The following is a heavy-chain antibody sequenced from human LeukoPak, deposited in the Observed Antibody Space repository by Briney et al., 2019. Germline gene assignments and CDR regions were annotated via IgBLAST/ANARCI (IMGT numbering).Heavy chain of an antibody. J-gene: IGHJ6*02. CDR3: AREETHHVYYGMDV. D-gene: IGHD1-14*01. Sequence: ASVKVSCKASGYTFTSYGISWVRQAPGQGLEWMRWISAYNGNTNYAQKVRGRVTMTTDTSTSTAYMELRSLRSDDTAVYYCAREETHHVYYGMDVWGQGTMVTVSS. CDR2: ISAYNGNT. CDR1: GYTFTSYG. V-gene: IGHV1-18*01.